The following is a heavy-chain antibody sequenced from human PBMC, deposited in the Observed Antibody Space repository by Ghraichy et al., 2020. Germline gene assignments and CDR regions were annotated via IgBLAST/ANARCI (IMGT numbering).Heavy chain of an antibody. J-gene: IGHJ6*03. Sequence: TLSLTCAVSGGSISSGGYSWSWIRQPPGKGLEWIGYIYHSGSTYYNPSLKSRVTISVDRSKNQFSLKLSSVTAADTAVYYCASSGVYYYYMDVWGKGTTVTVSS. V-gene: IGHV4-30-2*01. CDR1: GGSISSGGYS. CDR2: IYHSGST. D-gene: IGHD7-27*01. CDR3: ASSGVYYYYMDV.